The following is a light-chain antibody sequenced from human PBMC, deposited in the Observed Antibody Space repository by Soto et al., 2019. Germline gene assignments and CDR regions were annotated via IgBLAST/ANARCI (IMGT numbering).Light chain of an antibody. V-gene: IGLV2-14*01. J-gene: IGLJ2*01. CDR2: AVT. Sequence: QSVLTQPASVSGSPGQSITISCTGASSDVGAYNYVCWYQQYPGKAPKLIIYAVTHRPSGVSNRFSGSKSGNTASLSISGLQAEDEADYYCSSYTSSSTVLFGGGTKLTVL. CDR1: SSDVGAYNY. CDR3: SSYTSSSTVL.